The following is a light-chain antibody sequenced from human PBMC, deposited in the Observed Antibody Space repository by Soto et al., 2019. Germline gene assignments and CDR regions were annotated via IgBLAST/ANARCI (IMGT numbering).Light chain of an antibody. J-gene: IGKJ3*01. CDR3: QQYGSSLFT. V-gene: IGKV3-20*01. CDR1: QSVSSSY. Sequence: EIVLTQSPGTLSFSPGERATLSCRASQSVSSSYLAWYQQKPGQAPRLLIYGASSRATGIPDRFSGSGSGTDFTLTISRLEPEDFAVYYCQQYGSSLFTFGPGTKVDI. CDR2: GAS.